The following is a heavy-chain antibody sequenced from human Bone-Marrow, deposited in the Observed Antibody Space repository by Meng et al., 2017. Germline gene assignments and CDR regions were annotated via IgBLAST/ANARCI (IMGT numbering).Heavy chain of an antibody. CDR1: GFTFSSYS. CDR2: ISSSSSYI. J-gene: IGHJ4*02. V-gene: IGHV3-21*01. CDR3: AKGDTAMVTTY. Sequence: GGSLRPSCAASGFTFSSYSMNWVRQAPGKGLEWVSSISSSSSYIYYADSVKGRFTISRDNAKNSLYLQMNSPRAEDTALYYCAKGDTAMVTTYWGQGTLVTVSS. D-gene: IGHD5-18*01.